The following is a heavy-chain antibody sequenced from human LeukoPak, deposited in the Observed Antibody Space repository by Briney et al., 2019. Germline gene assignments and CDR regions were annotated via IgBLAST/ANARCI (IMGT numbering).Heavy chain of an antibody. CDR2: IRCDGSNK. CDR1: VFTLSSYV. D-gene: IGHD1-26*01. CDR3: AKDIHCGRSGSPG. J-gene: IGHJ4*02. Sequence: PGGSLRLSFSAYVFTLSSYVVHWVRRAPAKGLGWVAFIRCDGSNKYYADSVKRRFTISRDNSKNTLYLQMNSLRAEDRAVYYCAKDIHCGRSGSPGWGQGTLVTVSS. V-gene: IGHV3-30*02.